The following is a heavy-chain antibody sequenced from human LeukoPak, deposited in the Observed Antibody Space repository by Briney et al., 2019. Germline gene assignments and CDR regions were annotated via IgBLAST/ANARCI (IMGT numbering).Heavy chain of an antibody. J-gene: IGHJ3*02. V-gene: IGHV3-23*01. CDR1: GFTFSTYA. CDR3: ARTLADAFDI. CDR2: ISASVDDT. Sequence: GGSLRLSCAASGFTFSTYAMSWVRQAPGKGLEWVSIISASVDDTYYADSVKGRFTISRDNAKNTLYLQMNSLRAEDTAVYYCARTLADAFDIWGQGTIVTVSS. D-gene: IGHD1-1*01.